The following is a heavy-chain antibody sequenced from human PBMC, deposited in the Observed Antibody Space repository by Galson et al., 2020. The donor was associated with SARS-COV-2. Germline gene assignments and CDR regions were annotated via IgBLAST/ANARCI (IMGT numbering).Heavy chain of an antibody. CDR3: ARDPL. CDR2: INGDSSIT. J-gene: IGHJ3*01. CDR1: GFSINTYW. Sequence: LSLTCAASGFSINTYWMHWVRQAPGKGLVWVSRINGDSSITSYADSVKGRFTISRDNAKKTVYLEMTSLRVEDTAVYYCARDPLWGQGTMVTVSS. V-gene: IGHV3-74*01.